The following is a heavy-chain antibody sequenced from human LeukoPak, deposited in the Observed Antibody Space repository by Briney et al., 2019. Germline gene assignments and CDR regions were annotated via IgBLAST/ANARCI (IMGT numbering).Heavy chain of an antibody. CDR3: ASGPTNGPLPS. V-gene: IGHV3-21*04. CDR1: GFTFSSYT. Sequence: GGSLRLSCAASGFTFSSYTFTWVRQAPGKGLEWVSSITSSGTYIYYADSVKGRFTISRDNSKNTLYLQMNSLRAEDTAVYYCASGPTNGPLPSWGQGTLVTVSS. D-gene: IGHD2-8*01. CDR2: ITSSGTYI. J-gene: IGHJ5*02.